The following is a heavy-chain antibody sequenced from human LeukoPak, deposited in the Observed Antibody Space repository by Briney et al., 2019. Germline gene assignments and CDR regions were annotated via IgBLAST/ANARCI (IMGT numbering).Heavy chain of an antibody. D-gene: IGHD6-19*01. CDR2: ISSSGNTI. CDR3: PNVQDGSFWYEYFPH. V-gene: IGHV3-11*01. J-gene: IGHJ1*01. Sequence: GGSLRLSCAASGFIISAFYMAWFRQAQGKGLEWLSYISSSGNTIYYADSVRGRFTISKDNAKNSVYLQMTSLRGEDTAVYYCPNVQDGSFWYEYFPHWGEGPLVTVPS. CDR1: GFIISAFY.